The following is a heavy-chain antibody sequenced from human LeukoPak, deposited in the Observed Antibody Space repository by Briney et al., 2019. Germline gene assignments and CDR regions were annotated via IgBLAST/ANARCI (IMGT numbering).Heavy chain of an antibody. V-gene: IGHV3-30-3*01. CDR1: GFTFSSYA. Sequence: LPGRSLRLSCAASGFTFSSYAMHWVRQAPGKGLEWVAVISYDGSNKYYADSVKGRFTISRDNSKNTLYLQMNSLRAEDTAVYYCARDSYYYDSSGYDYWGQGTLVTVSS. D-gene: IGHD3-22*01. CDR3: ARDSYYYDSSGYDY. CDR2: ISYDGSNK. J-gene: IGHJ4*02.